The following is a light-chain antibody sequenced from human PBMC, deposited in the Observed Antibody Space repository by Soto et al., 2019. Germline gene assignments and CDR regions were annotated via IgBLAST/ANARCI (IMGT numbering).Light chain of an antibody. J-gene: IGKJ4*01. Sequence: DIQVTQSPSSLSASVGDTVTITCRASQDISNHLAWLQQKPGTAPKSLISAVSNLQSGVPSRFSGSGSGTDFALTISGLQPEDFATYYCQPYKVYPRTFGGGTKV. CDR3: QPYKVYPRT. V-gene: IGKV1-16*01. CDR1: QDISNH. CDR2: AVS.